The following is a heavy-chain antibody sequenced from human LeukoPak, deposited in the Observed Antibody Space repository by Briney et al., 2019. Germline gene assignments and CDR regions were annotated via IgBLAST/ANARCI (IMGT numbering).Heavy chain of an antibody. CDR1: GGSISSGGYY. J-gene: IGHJ3*02. Sequence: PSETLSLTCTVSGGSISSGGYYWSWIRQHPGKGLEWIGYIYYSGSTYYNPSLKSRVTISVDTSKNRFSLKLSSVTAADTAVYYCAGTYYDILTGYYTFDIWGQGTMVTVSS. V-gene: IGHV4-31*03. CDR3: AGTYYDILTGYYTFDI. CDR2: IYYSGST. D-gene: IGHD3-9*01.